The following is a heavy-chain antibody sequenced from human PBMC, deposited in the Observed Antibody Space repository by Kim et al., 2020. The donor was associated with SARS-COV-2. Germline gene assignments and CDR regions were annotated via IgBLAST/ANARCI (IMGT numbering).Heavy chain of an antibody. V-gene: IGHV3-74*01. Sequence: GKGLVWCTRINSDGSSTSYADSVKGRFTISRDNAKNTLYLQMNSLRAEDTAVYYCARDRGLLPSYGMDVWGQGTTVTVSS. D-gene: IGHD2-15*01. CDR3: ARDRGLLPSYGMDV. CDR2: INSDGSST. J-gene: IGHJ6*02.